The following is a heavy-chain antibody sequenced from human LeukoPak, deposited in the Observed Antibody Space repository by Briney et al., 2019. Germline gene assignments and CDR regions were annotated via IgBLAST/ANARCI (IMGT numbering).Heavy chain of an antibody. CDR2: ISGSGGST. CDR3: ARDLRGQTGSDAFDI. CDR1: GFTFTDYT. Sequence: GGSLRLSCAASGFTFTDYTMSWVRQAPGKGLEWVSAISGSGGSTYYADSVKGRFTISRDNSKHTLYLQMNSLRAEDTAVYYCARDLRGQTGSDAFDIWGQGTMVPVSS. V-gene: IGHV3-23*01. D-gene: IGHD3-10*01. J-gene: IGHJ3*02.